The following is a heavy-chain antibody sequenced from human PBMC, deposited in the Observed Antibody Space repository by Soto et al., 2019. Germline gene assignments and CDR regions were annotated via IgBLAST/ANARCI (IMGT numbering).Heavy chain of an antibody. CDR3: AHRDMDTNGEFDY. V-gene: IGHV2-5*02. J-gene: IGHJ4*02. Sequence: GLDLERLALIYWDDDKRYSPSLMSRLTITKDTSKNQVVLTMTNMDPVDTATYYCAHRDMDTNGEFDYWGQGVLVTVSS. CDR2: IYWDDDK. D-gene: IGHD3-10*01.